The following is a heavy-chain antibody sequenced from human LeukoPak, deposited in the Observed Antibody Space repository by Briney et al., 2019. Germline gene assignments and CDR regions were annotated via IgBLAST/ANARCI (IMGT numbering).Heavy chain of an antibody. J-gene: IGHJ4*02. CDR2: ISGSGTGT. Sequence: GGSLRLSCAASGFTLSSSAMSWVRQAPGKGLYWVSAISGSGTGTYYADSVKGRFTISRDNSKNNLHMQMNSLRAEDTAVYYCAKEGGTGTRFDYWGQGTLVTVSS. CDR1: GFTLSSSA. V-gene: IGHV3-23*01. D-gene: IGHD1-7*01. CDR3: AKEGGTGTRFDY.